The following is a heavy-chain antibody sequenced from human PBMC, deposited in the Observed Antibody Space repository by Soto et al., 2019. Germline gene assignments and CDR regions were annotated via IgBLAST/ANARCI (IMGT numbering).Heavy chain of an antibody. D-gene: IGHD2-15*01. V-gene: IGHV1-18*01. Sequence: QVQLVQSGGEVKKPGASVKISCKASGYTFIRFGINWVRQAPGQGPEWMGWISPYNGDTNYAQKFQDRVTMTTDTPTRTAYMEVRSLRSEDTAVYYCAVRYCIVDVCLTPGVFERDVWGPGKTVIVSS. CDR1: GYTFIRFG. J-gene: IGHJ6*01. CDR3: AVRYCIVDVCLTPGVFERDV. CDR2: ISPYNGDT.